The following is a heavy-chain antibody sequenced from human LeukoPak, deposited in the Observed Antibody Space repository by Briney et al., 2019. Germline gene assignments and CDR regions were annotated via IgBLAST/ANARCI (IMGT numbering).Heavy chain of an antibody. CDR3: AKAGTYYYDSSGYYSGYYFDY. J-gene: IGHJ4*02. V-gene: IGHV3-23*01. Sequence: GGSLRLSCAASGFTFSSYAMSWVRQAPGKGLEWVSAISGSGGSTYYADSVKGRFTISRDNSKNTLYLQMNSLRAEETAVYYCAKAGTYYYDSSGYYSGYYFDYWGQGTLVTVSS. CDR1: GFTFSSYA. D-gene: IGHD3-22*01. CDR2: ISGSGGST.